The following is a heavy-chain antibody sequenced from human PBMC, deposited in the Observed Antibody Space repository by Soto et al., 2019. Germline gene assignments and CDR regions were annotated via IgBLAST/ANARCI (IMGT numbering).Heavy chain of an antibody. CDR2: INHSGST. CDR3: ATLGNYDFWSGFRKGNWFDP. Sequence: QVQLQQWGAGLLKPSETVSLTCAVYGGSFIGYYGTWIRQPPGKGLEWIGEINHSGSTNYNPSLKSPVTISEDTSKNQFSLRLSSVTAADTAVYYCATLGNYDFWSGFRKGNWFDPWGQGTLVTVSS. V-gene: IGHV4-34*01. J-gene: IGHJ5*02. D-gene: IGHD3-3*01. CDR1: GGSFIGYY.